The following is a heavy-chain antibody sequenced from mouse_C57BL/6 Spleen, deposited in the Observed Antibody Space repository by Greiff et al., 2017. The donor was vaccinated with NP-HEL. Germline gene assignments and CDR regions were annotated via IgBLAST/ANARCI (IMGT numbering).Heavy chain of an antibody. V-gene: IGHV1-84*01. Sequence: QVQLKESGPELVKPGASVKISCKASGYTFTDYYINWVKQRPGQGLEWIGWIYPGSGNTKYNEKFKGKATLTVDTSSSTAYMQLSSLTSEDSAVYFCARSGVYYYGSSYVVFDYWGQGTTLTVSS. CDR3: ARSGVYYYGSSYVVFDY. D-gene: IGHD1-1*01. J-gene: IGHJ2*01. CDR2: IYPGSGNT. CDR1: GYTFTDYY.